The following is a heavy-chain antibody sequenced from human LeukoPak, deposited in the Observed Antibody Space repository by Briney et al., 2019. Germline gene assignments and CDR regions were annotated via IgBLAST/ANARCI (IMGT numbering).Heavy chain of an antibody. Sequence: SVKVSCKASGGTFSSYAISWGRQAPGQELEWMGGIIPIFGTANYAQKFQGRVTITTDESTSTAYMELSSLRSEDTAVYYCARVLGDGDYVLDYWGQGTLVTVSS. CDR1: GGTFSSYA. V-gene: IGHV1-69*05. CDR2: IIPIFGTA. CDR3: ARVLGDGDYVLDY. D-gene: IGHD4-17*01. J-gene: IGHJ4*02.